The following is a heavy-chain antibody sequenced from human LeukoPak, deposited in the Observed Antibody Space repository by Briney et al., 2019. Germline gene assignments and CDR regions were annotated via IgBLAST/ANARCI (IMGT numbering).Heavy chain of an antibody. CDR3: ARDVKGYCSGGSCYT. J-gene: IGHJ4*02. CDR1: GFTFSSYA. D-gene: IGHD2-15*01. Sequence: GGSLRLSCAASGFTFSSYAMSWVRQAPGKGLEWVSAISGSGGSTYYADSVKGRFTISRDNSKNTLYLQMNSLRAEDTAVYYCARDVKGYCSGGSCYTWGQGTLVTVSS. V-gene: IGHV3-23*01. CDR2: ISGSGGST.